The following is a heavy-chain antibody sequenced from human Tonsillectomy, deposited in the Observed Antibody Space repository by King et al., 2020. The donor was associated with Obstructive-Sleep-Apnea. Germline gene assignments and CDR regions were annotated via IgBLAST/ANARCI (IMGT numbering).Heavy chain of an antibody. Sequence: QLVQSGGGVVQPGRSLRLSCAASGFTFSNYGMNWVRQAPGKGLEWVAVIWYDGSNKYYADSVKGRFTISRDNSKNTLYLQMDSLRADDTAVYYCARWIFVATGYFDVCGQGTLVTVSS. CDR2: IWYDGSNK. J-gene: IGHJ4*02. D-gene: IGHD5-12*01. CDR3: ARWIFVATGYFDV. CDR1: GFTFSNYG. V-gene: IGHV3-33*01.